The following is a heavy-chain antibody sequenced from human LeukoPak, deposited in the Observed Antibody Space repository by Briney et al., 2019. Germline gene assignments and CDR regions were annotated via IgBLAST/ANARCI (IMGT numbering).Heavy chain of an antibody. D-gene: IGHD3-3*01. V-gene: IGHV4-61*08. J-gene: IGHJ4*02. CDR3: ARVYRDDFWSGYSTHFDY. CDR1: GASISSGGYY. Sequence: SETLSLTCTVSGASISSGGYYWTWIRQHPGKGPEWIGYIYYSGSANYNPSLKSRVTMSVDTSKNQFSLKLTSVTAADTAVYYCARVYRDDFWSGYSTHFDYWGQGTLVTVSS. CDR2: IYYSGSA.